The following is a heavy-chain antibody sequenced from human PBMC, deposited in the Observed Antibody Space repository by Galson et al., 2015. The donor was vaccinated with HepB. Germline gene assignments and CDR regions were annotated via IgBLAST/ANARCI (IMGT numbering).Heavy chain of an antibody. V-gene: IGHV4-30-2*01. Sequence: QVQLQESGPGLVKPSETLSLTCAVSGASISSGGYSWNWIRQPPGGGLEWIGYIFHPGRTSYNPSLKSRVTISVDSFRKQFSLNLTSVTAADTAVYYCASGDNNGWYFDYWGQGTLVTVSS. J-gene: IGHJ4*02. CDR1: GASISSGGYS. D-gene: IGHD6-19*01. CDR2: IFHPGRT. CDR3: ASGDNNGWYFDY.